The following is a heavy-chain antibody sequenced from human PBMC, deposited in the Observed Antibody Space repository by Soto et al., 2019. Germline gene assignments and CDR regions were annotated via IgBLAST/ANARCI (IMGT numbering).Heavy chain of an antibody. D-gene: IGHD6-13*01. V-gene: IGHV3-64*01. CDR2: ISNNGAHT. Sequence: ESGGGLVQPGGSLRLSCAASGFTFSNYEMHWVRQAPGKGLEYVSGISNNGAHTDYAKSVKGRFTISRDNSDNTLYLQMGSLRAEDMDLYDCARRGYGSRWPNVYMDVWGQGTTVTGSS. CDR1: GFTFSNYE. CDR3: ARRGYGSRWPNVYMDV. J-gene: IGHJ6*03.